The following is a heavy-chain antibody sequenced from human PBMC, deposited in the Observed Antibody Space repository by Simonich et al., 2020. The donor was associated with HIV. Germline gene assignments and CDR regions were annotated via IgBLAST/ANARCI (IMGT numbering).Heavy chain of an antibody. CDR2: IKSKTDGGAK. CDR1: GFTFSNAW. V-gene: IGHV3-15*01. CDR3: TTAYNVVLLSFQD. D-gene: IGHD3-10*01. Sequence: EVQLVESGGGLVKPGGSLRVSCAASGFTFSNAWMSWVRQAPGKGLGWVGRIKSKTDGGAKDYAALVKGRFTISRDDSRNMLYLQMNSLKTEDTAVYYCTTAYNVVLLSFQDWGQGTLVTVSS. J-gene: IGHJ1*01.